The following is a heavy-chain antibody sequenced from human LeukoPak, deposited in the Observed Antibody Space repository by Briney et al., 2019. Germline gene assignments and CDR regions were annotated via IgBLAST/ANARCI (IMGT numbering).Heavy chain of an antibody. CDR1: GFIFSSYA. CDR3: AREEDIVVVPAAYDY. Sequence: GSLRLSCAASGFIFSSYAMTWVRQAPGKGLEWVSSVSSGVGSTYYADSVKGRFTISRDNSKNTLYLQMNSLRAEDTAVYYCAREEDIVVVPAAYDYWGQGTLVTVSS. V-gene: IGHV3-23*01. D-gene: IGHD2-2*01. J-gene: IGHJ4*02. CDR2: VSSGVGST.